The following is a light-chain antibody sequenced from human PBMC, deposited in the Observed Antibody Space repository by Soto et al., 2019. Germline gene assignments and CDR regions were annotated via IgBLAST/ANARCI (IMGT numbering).Light chain of an antibody. Sequence: QSALTQPASVSGSPGQSITISCTGTSSDVGSYNLVSWYQQHPGKAPKLMICEGSERPSGVSNRFSGSKSGNTAPLTISGLQAEDEADYYCCSYAGSSTWVFGGGTKVTVL. CDR3: CSYAGSSTWV. V-gene: IGLV2-23*01. J-gene: IGLJ3*02. CDR1: SSDVGSYNL. CDR2: EGS.